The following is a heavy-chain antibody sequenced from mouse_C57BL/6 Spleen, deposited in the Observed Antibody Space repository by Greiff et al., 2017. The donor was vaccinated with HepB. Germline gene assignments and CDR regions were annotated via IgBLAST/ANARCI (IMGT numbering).Heavy chain of an antibody. V-gene: IGHV1-82*01. D-gene: IGHD1-1*01. CDR3: AIPNCDDSSYGYFDV. CDR1: GYAFSSSW. J-gene: IGHJ1*03. CDR2: IYPGDGDT. Sequence: QVQLQQSGPELVKPGASVKISCKASGYAFSSSWMNWVKQRPGKGLEWIGRIYPGDGDTNYNGKFKGKATLTADKSSSTAYMELSSLTSEDSAVYVCAIPNCDDSSYGYFDVWGTGTTVTVSS.